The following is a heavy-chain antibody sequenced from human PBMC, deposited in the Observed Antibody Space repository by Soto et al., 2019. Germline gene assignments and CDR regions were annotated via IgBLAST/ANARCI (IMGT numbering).Heavy chain of an antibody. J-gene: IGHJ6*02. CDR2: ISAYNGNT. D-gene: IGHD6-13*01. CDR3: ARTPEYSSSWYGYYYGMDV. Sequence: ASVKVSCKASGYTFTSYGISWVRQAPGQGLDWMGWISAYNGNTNYAQKLQGRVTMTTDTSTSTAYMELRSLRSDDTAVYYCARTPEYSSSWYGYYYGMDVWGQGTTVTVSS. CDR1: GYTFTSYG. V-gene: IGHV1-18*01.